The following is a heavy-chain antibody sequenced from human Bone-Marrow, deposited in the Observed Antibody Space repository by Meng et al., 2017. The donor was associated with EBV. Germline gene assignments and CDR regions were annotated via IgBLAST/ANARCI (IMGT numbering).Heavy chain of an antibody. V-gene: IGHV3-74*02. Sequence: EVQLVESGGGLVKPGGSLRLSCAASGFTFSSYWMHWVRQAPGKGLVWVSRINSDGSSTSYADSVKGRFTISRDNAKNTLYLQMNSLRAEDTAVYYCARGRGYCSSTSCYPNFDYWGQGTLVTVSS. CDR3: ARGRGYCSSTSCYPNFDY. D-gene: IGHD2-2*01. CDR1: GFTFSSYW. CDR2: INSDGSST. J-gene: IGHJ4*02.